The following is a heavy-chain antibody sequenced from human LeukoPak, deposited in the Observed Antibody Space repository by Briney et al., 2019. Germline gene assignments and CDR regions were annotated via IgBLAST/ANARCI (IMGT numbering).Heavy chain of an antibody. Sequence: HPGGSLRLSCAASGFTFSSYAMSWVRQAPGKGLEWVSAISGSGGSTYYADSVKGRFTISRDNSKNTLYLQMNSLRAEDTAVYYCAEVTIFGVVISRGAFDIWGQGTMVTVSS. CDR2: ISGSGGST. CDR1: GFTFSSYA. J-gene: IGHJ3*02. CDR3: AEVTIFGVVISRGAFDI. D-gene: IGHD3-3*01. V-gene: IGHV3-23*01.